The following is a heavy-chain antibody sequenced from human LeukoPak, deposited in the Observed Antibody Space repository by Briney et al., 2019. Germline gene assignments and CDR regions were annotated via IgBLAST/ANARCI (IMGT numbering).Heavy chain of an antibody. CDR1: GYSISSGYY. J-gene: IGHJ4*02. CDR2: IYHSGST. Sequence: SETLSLTCAVSGYSISSGYYWGWIRQPPGKGLEWIGSIYHSGSTYYNPSLKSRVTISVDTSKNQFSLKLSSVTAADTAVYYCARSWIQLWLGDLTFDYWGQGTLVTVSS. D-gene: IGHD5-18*01. CDR3: ARSWIQLWLGDLTFDY. V-gene: IGHV4-38-2*01.